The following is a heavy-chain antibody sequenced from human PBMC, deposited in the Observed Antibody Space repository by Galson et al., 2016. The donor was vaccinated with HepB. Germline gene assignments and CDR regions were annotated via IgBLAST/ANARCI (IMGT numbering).Heavy chain of an antibody. V-gene: IGHV3-21*01. J-gene: IGHJ6*02. CDR1: GFSSSNYG. CDR3: SRDDDLWARRSAMDV. Sequence: SLRLSCAASGFSSSNYGMNWVRQAPGRGLEWVSHINNIGSRIYHAESVKGRLTISRDNAKNSLYLQMNSLRVEDTAIYYCSRDDDLWARRSAMDVWGQGTKVTVAS. CDR2: INNIGSRI. D-gene: IGHD2-21*01.